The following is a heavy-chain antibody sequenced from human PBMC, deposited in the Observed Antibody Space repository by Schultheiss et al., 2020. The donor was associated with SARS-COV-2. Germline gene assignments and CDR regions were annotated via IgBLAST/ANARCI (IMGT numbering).Heavy chain of an antibody. CDR2: IRWNGEVI. V-gene: IGHV3-9*01. CDR3: ARHGAYDFWSGYYTGEIVPSRYFDY. J-gene: IGHJ4*02. CDR1: GFDFEDYG. D-gene: IGHD3-3*01. Sequence: GGSLRLSCVASGFDFEDYGMHWVRQAPGKGLEWVSGIRWNGEVIGYADSVKGRFTISRDNAKNSLYLQMNSLRAEDTAVYYCARHGAYDFWSGYYTGEIVPSRYFDYWGQGTLVTVSS.